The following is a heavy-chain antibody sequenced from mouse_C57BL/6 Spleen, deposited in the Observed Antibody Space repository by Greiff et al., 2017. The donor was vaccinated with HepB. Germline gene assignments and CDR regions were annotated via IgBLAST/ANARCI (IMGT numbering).Heavy chain of an antibody. CDR2: IYPGDGDT. V-gene: IGHV1-82*01. CDR3: ARYYYGSSPFDY. J-gene: IGHJ2*01. D-gene: IGHD1-1*01. Sequence: VQLQQSGPELVKPGASVKISCKASGYAFSSSWMNWVKQRPGKGLEWIGRIYPGDGDTNYNGKFKGKATLTADKSSSTAYMQLSSLTSEDSAVYFCARYYYGSSPFDYWGQCTTLTVSS. CDR1: GYAFSSSW.